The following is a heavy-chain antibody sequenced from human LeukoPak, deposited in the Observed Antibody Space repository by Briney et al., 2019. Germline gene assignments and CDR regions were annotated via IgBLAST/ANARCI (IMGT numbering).Heavy chain of an antibody. J-gene: IGHJ5*02. CDR3: AKDLMRDRWFGES. V-gene: IGHV3-30*02. D-gene: IGHD3-10*01. Sequence: GGSLRLSCAASGFTFSYYGMHWVRQAPGKVLEWVAFIRFDGNDKFYAESVKGRFSISRDNFRSTLYLQMNSLRLEDTGVYYCAKDLMRDRWFGESWGQGTLVTVSS. CDR1: GFTFSYYG. CDR2: IRFDGNDK.